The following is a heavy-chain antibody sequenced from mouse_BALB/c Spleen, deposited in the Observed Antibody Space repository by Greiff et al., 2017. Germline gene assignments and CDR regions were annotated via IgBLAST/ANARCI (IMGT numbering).Heavy chain of an antibody. CDR3: ARDGGRLPHYYAMDY. CDR2: IWGDGST. CDR1: GFSLTGYG. Sequence: QVQLKESGPGLVAPSQSLSITCTVSGFSLTGYGVNWVRQPPGKGLEWLGMIWGDGSTDYNSALKSRLSISKDNSKSQVFLKMNSLQTDDTARYYCARDGGRLPHYYAMDYWGQGTSVTVSS. V-gene: IGHV2-6-7*01. J-gene: IGHJ4*01. D-gene: IGHD2-4*01.